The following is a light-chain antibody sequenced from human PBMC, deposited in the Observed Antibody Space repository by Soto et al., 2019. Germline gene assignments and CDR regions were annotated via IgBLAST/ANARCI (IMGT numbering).Light chain of an antibody. V-gene: IGLV1-51*01. Sequence: QSLLTQPPSVSAAPGQKVTISCSGSSSNIGGNSVSWYQQLPGTAPKLLIYDDNKRPSGIPDRFSGSKSGTSATLGITGFQTGDEADYYCGSWDSSLSAYVSGTGTKVTVL. J-gene: IGLJ1*01. CDR2: DDN. CDR3: GSWDSSLSAYV. CDR1: SSNIGGNS.